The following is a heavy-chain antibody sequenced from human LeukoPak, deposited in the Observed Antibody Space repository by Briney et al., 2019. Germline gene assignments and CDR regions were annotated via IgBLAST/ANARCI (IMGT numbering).Heavy chain of an antibody. J-gene: IGHJ4*03. Sequence: GSLRLSCAASGFTFSSYSMNWVRQAPGKGLEWVSSISGSSSYIYYADSVKGRFTISRDNAKNSLYLQMNSLRAEDTAVYYCARAHCSGGSCSFDYWGQGTLVTVSS. V-gene: IGHV3-21*01. CDR1: GFTFSSYS. CDR2: ISGSSSYI. CDR3: ARAHCSGGSCSFDY. D-gene: IGHD2-15*01.